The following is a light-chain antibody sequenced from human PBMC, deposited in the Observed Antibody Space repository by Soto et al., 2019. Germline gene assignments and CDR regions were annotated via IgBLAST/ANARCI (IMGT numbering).Light chain of an antibody. Sequence: QTVVTQEPSISVSPGGTVTLTCGLNSGSVSTSDYPSWYQQTPGQAPRTLIYGTDTRSSGVPDRFSGSIVGNKAALTITGAQAEDESDYYCVLYMTSGLRVVGGGTKLTVL. V-gene: IGLV8-61*01. CDR3: VLYMTSGLRV. CDR2: GTD. J-gene: IGLJ3*02. CDR1: SGSVSTSDY.